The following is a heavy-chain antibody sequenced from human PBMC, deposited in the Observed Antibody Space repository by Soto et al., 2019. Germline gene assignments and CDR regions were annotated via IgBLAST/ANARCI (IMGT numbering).Heavy chain of an antibody. J-gene: IGHJ4*02. CDR1: GGSISSSNW. V-gene: IGHV4-4*02. CDR3: ATTYYDFWSGGSASFDY. CDR2: IYHSGST. Sequence: SETLSLTCAVSGGSISSSNWWSWVRQPPGKGLEWIGEIYHSGSTNYNPSLKSRVTISVDKSENQFSLKLSSVTAADMAVYYCATTYYDFWSGGSASFDYWGQGTLVTVSS. D-gene: IGHD3-3*01.